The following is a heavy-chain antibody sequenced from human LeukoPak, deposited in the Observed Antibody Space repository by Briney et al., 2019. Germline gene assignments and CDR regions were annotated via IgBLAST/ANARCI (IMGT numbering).Heavy chain of an antibody. CDR3: ATYYYDSSGGREGFDY. CDR2: ISSSSSYI. V-gene: IGHV3-21*01. Sequence: GGSLRLSCAASGFTFSSYSMNWVRQAPGKGLEWVSSISSSSSYIYYADSMKGRFTISRDNAKNSLYLQMNSLRAEDTAVYYCATYYYDSSGGREGFDYWGQGTLVTVSS. D-gene: IGHD3-22*01. J-gene: IGHJ4*02. CDR1: GFTFSSYS.